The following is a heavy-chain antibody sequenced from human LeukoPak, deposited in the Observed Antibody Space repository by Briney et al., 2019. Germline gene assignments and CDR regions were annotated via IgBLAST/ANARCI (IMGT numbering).Heavy chain of an antibody. J-gene: IGHJ4*02. CDR1: GFSLRTTGVA. V-gene: IGHV2-5*01. CDR2: TYWNNDK. D-gene: IGHD3-10*01. CDR3: AHKGRGSGSYTM. Sequence: SGPTLVKPTQTLTLTCTFSGFSLRTTGVAVGWIRQPPGKALQRLAVTYWNNDKSYSPSLKSRLTITKDTSKNQVVLIMTNMDPVDTATYYCAHKGRGSGSYTMWGQGTLVTVSS.